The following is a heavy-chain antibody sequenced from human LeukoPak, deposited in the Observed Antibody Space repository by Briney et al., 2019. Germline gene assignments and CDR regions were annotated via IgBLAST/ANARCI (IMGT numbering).Heavy chain of an antibody. CDR3: ARDQGLTAPPPYGLDV. CDR1: GGTFSSSA. D-gene: IGHD5-18*01. Sequence: SVKVSCKTSGGTFSSSAITWVRQAPGQGLEWMGRIIPALNITSYAQKFQGRVTITADTSTSTAYMELSSLGSEETAVYYCARDQGLTAPPPYGLDVWGQGTTVTVSS. J-gene: IGHJ6*02. CDR2: IIPALNIT. V-gene: IGHV1-69*04.